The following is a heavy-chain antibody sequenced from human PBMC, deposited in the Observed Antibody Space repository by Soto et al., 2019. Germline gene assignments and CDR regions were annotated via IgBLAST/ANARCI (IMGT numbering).Heavy chain of an antibody. J-gene: IGHJ6*02. CDR3: AAELGFGKLSVV. CDR1: GDTFKNCV. D-gene: IGHD3-10*01. CDR2: IIPLFGTT. Sequence: QVQVVQSGVEVRRPVSSVKVSCKASGDTFKNCVISWVRQAPGQGLEWMGGIIPLFGTTDFAQRFQGRLTITTDESTTTAYMELRRLRSEDTATYYCAAELGFGKLSVVWGQGTTVIVSS. V-gene: IGHV1-69*01.